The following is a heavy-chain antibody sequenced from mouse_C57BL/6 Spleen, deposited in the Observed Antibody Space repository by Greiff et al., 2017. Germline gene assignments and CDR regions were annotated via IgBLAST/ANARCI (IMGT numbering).Heavy chain of an antibody. CDR1: GFHIKNTY. CDR3: AREDGYYWYFDV. J-gene: IGHJ1*03. D-gene: IGHD2-3*01. CDR2: IDPANGNT. Sequence: VQLQQSVAELVRPGASVKLSCTASGFHIKNTYMHWVKQRPEQGLAWIGRIDPANGNTKYAPKFQGKATITADTSSNTAYLQLSSLTSEDTAIYYCAREDGYYWYFDVWGTGTTVTVSS. V-gene: IGHV14-3*01.